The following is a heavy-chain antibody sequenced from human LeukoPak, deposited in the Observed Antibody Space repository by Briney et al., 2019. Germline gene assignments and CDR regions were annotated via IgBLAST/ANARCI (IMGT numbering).Heavy chain of an antibody. J-gene: IGHJ3*02. D-gene: IGHD1-26*01. V-gene: IGHV1-2*04. Sequence: ASVKVSCKASGYTFTGYYMHWVRQAPGQGLEWMGWINPNSGGTNYAQKFQGWVTMTRDTSISTAYMELSRLRSDDTAVYYCARESSRALEHAFDIWGQGTMVTVSS. CDR2: INPNSGGT. CDR1: GYTFTGYY. CDR3: ARESSRALEHAFDI.